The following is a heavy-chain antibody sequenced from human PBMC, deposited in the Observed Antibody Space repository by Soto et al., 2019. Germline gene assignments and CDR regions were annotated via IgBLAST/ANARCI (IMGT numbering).Heavy chain of an antibody. V-gene: IGHV1-18*01. CDR2: ISTHNGDA. J-gene: IGHJ4*02. CDR3: AREYCSGGSCYGVDY. CDR1: GYTFSTFG. D-gene: IGHD2-15*01. Sequence: ASVKVSCKASGYTFSTFGISWVRQAPGQGLEWMGWISTHNGDAKYAQKFQGRVTMTTDTSTSTAYMELRSLRSDDTAVYHCAREYCSGGSCYGVDYWGPGTLVTVSS.